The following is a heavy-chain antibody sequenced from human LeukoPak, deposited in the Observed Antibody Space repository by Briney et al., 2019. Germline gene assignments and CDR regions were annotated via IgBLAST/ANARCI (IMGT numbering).Heavy chain of an antibody. V-gene: IGHV1-69*05. CDR3: ARVPDSSAWTFDP. D-gene: IGHD3-22*01. J-gene: IGHJ5*02. CDR2: IIPIFGTA. CDR1: GGTFSSYA. Sequence: SVKVSCKASGGTFSSYAISWVRQAPGQGLEWMGGIIPIFGTANYAQKFQGRVTITTDESTSTAYMELSSLRSEDTAVYYCARVPDSSAWTFDPWGQGTLVTVSS.